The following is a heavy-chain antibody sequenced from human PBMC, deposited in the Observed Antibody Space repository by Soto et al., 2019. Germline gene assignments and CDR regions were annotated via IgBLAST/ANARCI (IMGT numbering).Heavy chain of an antibody. V-gene: IGHV3-15*01. Sequence: PGGSLRLSCAASGLTLSNAWMSWVRQSPGKGLEWVGHIKSKPDGGTTEYGAPVKGRFTISRDDSENTVYQQMNSLETEDTAVYYCTTERRSGTYTPFDYWGQGTQVTVSS. CDR3: TTERRSGTYTPFDY. J-gene: IGHJ4*02. CDR2: IKSKPDGGTT. CDR1: GLTLSNAW. D-gene: IGHD1-26*01.